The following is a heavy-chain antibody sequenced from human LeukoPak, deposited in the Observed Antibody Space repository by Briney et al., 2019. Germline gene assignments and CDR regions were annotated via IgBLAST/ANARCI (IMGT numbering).Heavy chain of an antibody. J-gene: IGHJ4*02. Sequence: ASETLSLTCTVSGDSISSSSYYWGWIRQPPGKGLEWIGSISYSGSMYYNPSLKSRVTISVDTSKNQFSLKLSSVTAADTAVYYCARRSGSGYYFFDYWGQGTLVTVSS. CDR2: ISYSGSM. CDR1: GDSISSSSYY. CDR3: ARRSGSGYYFFDY. D-gene: IGHD3-22*01. V-gene: IGHV4-39*01.